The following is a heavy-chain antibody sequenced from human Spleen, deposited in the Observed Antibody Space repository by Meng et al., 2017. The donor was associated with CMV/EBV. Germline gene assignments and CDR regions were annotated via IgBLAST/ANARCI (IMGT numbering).Heavy chain of an antibody. D-gene: IGHD2-2*01. CDR2: INPNSGGT. J-gene: IGHJ4*02. CDR3: ARGCTSCYQIDY. CDR1: GYTFTGYY. V-gene: IGHV1-2*02. Sequence: SCTAYGYTFTGYYMHWVRQAPGQGLEWMGWINPNSGGTNYAQKFQGRVTMTRDTSISTAYMELSRLRSDDTAVYYCARGCTSCYQIDYWGQGTLVTVSS.